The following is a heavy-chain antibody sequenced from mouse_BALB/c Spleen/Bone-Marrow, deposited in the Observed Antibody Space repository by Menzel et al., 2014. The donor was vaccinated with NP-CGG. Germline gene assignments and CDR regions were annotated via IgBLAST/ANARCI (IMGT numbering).Heavy chain of an antibody. Sequence: QVQLQQSGAELVRPGASVKLSCKASGYTFTSYWINWVKQRPGQGLEWIGNIYPSDSYTNYNQKFKDKATLTVDKSSTTSYMQLSSPPSEDSAVDYCTRGDYYRSSSFAYWGQGTLVTVSA. CDR1: GYTFTSYW. J-gene: IGHJ3*01. CDR3: TRGDYYRSSSFAY. V-gene: IGHV1-69*02. CDR2: IYPSDSYT. D-gene: IGHD1-1*01.